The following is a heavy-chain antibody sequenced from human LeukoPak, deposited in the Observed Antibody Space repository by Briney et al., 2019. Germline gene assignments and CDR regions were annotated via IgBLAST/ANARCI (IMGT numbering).Heavy chain of an antibody. CDR3: ARDYYDSSGPLDY. J-gene: IGHJ4*02. D-gene: IGHD3-22*01. CDR2: IIPIFGTA. Sequence: GASVKVSCKASGYTFTSYAISWVRQAPGQGLEWMGGIIPIFGTANYAQKFQGRVTITADESTSTAYMELSSLRSEDTAVYYCARDYYDSSGPLDYWGQGTLVTVSS. V-gene: IGHV1-69*13. CDR1: GYTFTSYA.